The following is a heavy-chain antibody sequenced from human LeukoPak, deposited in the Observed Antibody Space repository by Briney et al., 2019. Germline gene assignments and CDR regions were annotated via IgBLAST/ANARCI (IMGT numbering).Heavy chain of an antibody. CDR3: ARQKASGYYSYYYYYMDV. V-gene: IGHV5-51*01. Sequence: GASLQISCKGSGSIFTSYWIGWVRQLRGKGLEWMGIIYPGDCDTRYSPPFHGQVTISADKSISTAYLQWSSLKASDTAMYYCARQKASGYYSYYYYYMDVWGKGTTVTISS. J-gene: IGHJ6*03. D-gene: IGHD3-22*01. CDR2: IYPGDCDT. CDR1: GSIFTSYW.